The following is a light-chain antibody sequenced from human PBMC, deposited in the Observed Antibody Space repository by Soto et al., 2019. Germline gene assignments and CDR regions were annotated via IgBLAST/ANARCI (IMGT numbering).Light chain of an antibody. CDR2: GAS. CDR3: QQYGSSGT. V-gene: IGKV3-20*01. CDR1: QSVRSDY. J-gene: IGKJ1*01. Sequence: IVLTQSPGTLSLSPGERATLSCMASQSVRSDYLAWYQQKPGQAPMLHIYGASTRATGIPDRLTGSGSGTDFTLTISRLEPEDFAVYYCQQYGSSGTFGQGTKVDIK.